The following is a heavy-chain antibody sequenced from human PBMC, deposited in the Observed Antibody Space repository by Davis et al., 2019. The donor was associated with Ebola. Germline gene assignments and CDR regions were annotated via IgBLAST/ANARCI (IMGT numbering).Heavy chain of an antibody. CDR1: GFTFSTYA. Sequence: LSLTCAGSGFTFSTYAMTWVRQAPGKGLEWVSRISGSGGDPHYADSVKGRFTISRDNSKNTLYLQMNSLKTEDTAVYYCVTAGGGLWGQGTPVTVSS. CDR3: VTAGGGL. CDR2: ISGSGGDP. D-gene: IGHD3-16*01. J-gene: IGHJ4*02. V-gene: IGHV3-23*01.